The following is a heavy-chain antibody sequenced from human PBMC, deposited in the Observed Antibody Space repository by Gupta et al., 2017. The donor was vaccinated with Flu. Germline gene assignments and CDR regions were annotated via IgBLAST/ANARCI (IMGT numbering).Heavy chain of an antibody. J-gene: IGHJ5*02. CDR2: IDAGDGST. Sequence: TFTSYAIHWVRQAPGQRLEWMGWIDAGDGSTEYSQKFQGRVTFSRDTYASIAYMELNSLTSEDTSVYYCARESSWFDPWGQGTLVTVSS. CDR1: TFTSYA. V-gene: IGHV1-3*01. D-gene: IGHD6-19*01. CDR3: ARESSWFDP.